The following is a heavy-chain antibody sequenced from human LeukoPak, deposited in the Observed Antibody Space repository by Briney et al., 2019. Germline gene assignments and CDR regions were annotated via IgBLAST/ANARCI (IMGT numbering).Heavy chain of an antibody. J-gene: IGHJ4*02. V-gene: IGHV4-59*11. Sequence: KPSETLSLTCTASGASISGHYWSWIRQPPGKGLEWIGDMYYTGSTNYNPSLKSRVTISVDTSRKQFSLRLSSVTAADTAVYYCASVACSAYNSYFDSRGQGILVTVSS. CDR2: MYYTGST. CDR1: GASISGHY. CDR3: ASVACSAYNSYFDS. D-gene: IGHD2-15*01.